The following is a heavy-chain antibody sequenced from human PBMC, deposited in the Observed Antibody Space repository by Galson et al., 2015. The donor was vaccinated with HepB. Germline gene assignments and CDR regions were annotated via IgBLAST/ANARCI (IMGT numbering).Heavy chain of an antibody. CDR2: VSGSGGST. D-gene: IGHD5-18*01. V-gene: IGHV3-23*01. Sequence: SLRLSCAASGSTFSYYGMSWVRQAPGKGLEWVSVVSGSGGSTYYADSVKGRFTISRDNSKNTLYLQMNSLRAEDTAVYYCAKRSAYGDTSLVFDYWGQGTLVTVSS. J-gene: IGHJ4*02. CDR1: GSTFSYYG. CDR3: AKRSAYGDTSLVFDY.